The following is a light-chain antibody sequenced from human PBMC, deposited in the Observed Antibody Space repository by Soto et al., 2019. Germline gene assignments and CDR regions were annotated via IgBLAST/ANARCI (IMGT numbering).Light chain of an antibody. Sequence: QSVLTQPASVSGSPGQSITISCTGTSSDAGGYNYVSWYQQHPGIAPKLMIYDVSNRPSGVSNRFSGSKSGNTASLTIPGLQAEDEADYYCSSYTSSSTLYVFGTGTKVTVL. J-gene: IGLJ1*01. CDR3: SSYTSSSTLYV. V-gene: IGLV2-14*01. CDR1: SSDAGGYNY. CDR2: DVS.